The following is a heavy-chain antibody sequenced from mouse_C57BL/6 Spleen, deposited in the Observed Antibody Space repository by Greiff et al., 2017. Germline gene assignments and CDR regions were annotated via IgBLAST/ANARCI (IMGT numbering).Heavy chain of an antibody. J-gene: IGHJ2*01. CDR2: ISSGGSYT. CDR1: GFTFSSYG. Sequence: DVKLVESGGDLVKPGGSLKLSCAASGFTFSSYGMSWVRQTPDKRLEWVATISSGGSYTYYPDSVKGRFTISRDNAKNTLYLQMSSLKSEDTAMYYCAREVAYYSNYPYYFDYWGQGTTLTVSS. V-gene: IGHV5-6*02. CDR3: AREVAYYSNYPYYFDY. D-gene: IGHD2-5*01.